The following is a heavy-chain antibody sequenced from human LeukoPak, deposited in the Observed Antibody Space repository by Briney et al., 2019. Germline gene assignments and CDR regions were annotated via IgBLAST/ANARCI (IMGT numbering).Heavy chain of an antibody. Sequence: GGTLRLSCAASGFTFSSSAMNWVRQAPGKGLEWVSAISGSGGSTYYADSVKGRFTISRDNSRHTLYLQMNSLRAEDTAVYYCAKGPMVRGVDYWGQGTLVTVSS. J-gene: IGHJ4*02. CDR1: GFTFSSSA. D-gene: IGHD3-10*01. V-gene: IGHV3-23*01. CDR2: ISGSGGST. CDR3: AKGPMVRGVDY.